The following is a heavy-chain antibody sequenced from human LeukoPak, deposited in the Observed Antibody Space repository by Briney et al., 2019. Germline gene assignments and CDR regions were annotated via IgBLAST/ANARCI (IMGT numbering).Heavy chain of an antibody. CDR3: ARLNGVMDYFDY. CDR2: IYYSGSA. Sequence: PSETLSLTCTVSGDSTSSSSYYWGWIRQPPGEGLEWIGNIYYSGSAHYNPSLKSRVTISVDMSKNQFSLRLSSVTTADTAEFYCARLNGVMDYFDYWGQGTLVTVSS. D-gene: IGHD2-8*01. CDR1: GDSTSSSSYY. V-gene: IGHV4-39*01. J-gene: IGHJ4*02.